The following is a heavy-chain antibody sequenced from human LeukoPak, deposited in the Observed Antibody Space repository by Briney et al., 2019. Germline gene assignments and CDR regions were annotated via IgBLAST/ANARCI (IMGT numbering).Heavy chain of an antibody. D-gene: IGHD3-22*01. CDR1: GFTVSSNS. V-gene: IGHV3-53*01. J-gene: IGHJ4*02. CDR2: IYSDNT. CDR3: ARVTGYMIEDQFDY. Sequence: GGSLRLSCTDSGFTVSSNSMSGVRQAPGKGLEWVSFIYSDNTHYSDSVKGRFTISRDNSKNTLYLQMNSLRAEDTAVYYCARVTGYMIEDQFDYWGQGTLVTVSS.